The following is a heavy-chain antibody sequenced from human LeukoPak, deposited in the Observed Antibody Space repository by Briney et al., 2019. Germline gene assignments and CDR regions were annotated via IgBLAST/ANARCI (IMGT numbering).Heavy chain of an antibody. CDR3: ARYYSGSYGFDY. CDR1: GGSISSSNYY. CDR2: LYYSGST. Sequence: PSETLSLTCTVSGGSISSSNYYWGWIRQPPGEGLEWIGYLYYSGSTYYNLSLKSRVTMSVDTPKNQFSLKLSPVTAADTAVYYCARYYSGSYGFDYWGQGTLVTVSS. D-gene: IGHD1-26*01. V-gene: IGHV4-39*01. J-gene: IGHJ4*02.